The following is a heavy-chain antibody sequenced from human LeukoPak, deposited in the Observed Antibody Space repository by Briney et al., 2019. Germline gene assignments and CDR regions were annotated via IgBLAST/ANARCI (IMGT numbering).Heavy chain of an antibody. V-gene: IGHV4-34*01. CDR1: GGSFSGYY. CDR3: ASYGSGSLDY. J-gene: IGHJ4*02. CDR2: INHSGST. D-gene: IGHD3-10*01. Sequence: SETLSLTCAVYGGSFSGYYWSWIRQPPEKGLEWIGEINHSGSTNYNPSLKSRVTISVDTSKNQFSLKLSSVTAADTAAYYCASYGSGSLDYWGQGTLVTVSS.